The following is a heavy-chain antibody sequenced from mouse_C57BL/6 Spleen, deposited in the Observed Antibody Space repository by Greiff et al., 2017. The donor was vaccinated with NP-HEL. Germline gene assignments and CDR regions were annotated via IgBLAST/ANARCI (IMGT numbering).Heavy chain of an antibody. J-gene: IGHJ2*01. CDR1: GYTFTSYW. Sequence: QVHVKQSGAELVRPGSSVKLSCKASGYTFTSYWMHWVKQRPIQGLEWIGNIDPSDSETHYNQKFKDKATLTVDKSSSTAYMQLSSLTSEDSAVYYCASATGGFDYWGQGTTLTVSS. V-gene: IGHV1-52*01. CDR3: ASATGGFDY. D-gene: IGHD3-2*01. CDR2: IDPSDSET.